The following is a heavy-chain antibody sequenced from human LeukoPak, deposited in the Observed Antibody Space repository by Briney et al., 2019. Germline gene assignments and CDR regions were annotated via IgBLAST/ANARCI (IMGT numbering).Heavy chain of an antibody. V-gene: IGHV3-23*01. J-gene: IGHJ5*02. CDR3: AKDLYCSSTSCCFDP. CDR1: GFTFSSYA. CDR2: ISGSGGST. D-gene: IGHD2-2*01. Sequence: GGSLRLSCAASGFTFSSYAMSWVRQAPGKGLEWVSAISGSGGSTYYADSVKSRFTISRDNSKNTLYLQMNSLRAEDTAVYYCAKDLYCSSTSCCFDPWGQGTLVTVSS.